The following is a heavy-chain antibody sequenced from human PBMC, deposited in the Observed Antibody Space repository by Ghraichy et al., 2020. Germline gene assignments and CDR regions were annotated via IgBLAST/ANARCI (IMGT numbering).Heavy chain of an antibody. V-gene: IGHV2-26*01. J-gene: IGHJ4*02. D-gene: IGHD6-19*01. CDR3: VGHPTGESSGWLAPFDY. CDR1: GLSLSNGKIG. CDR2: IFSEDEK. Sequence: CGPTLVKPTETLTLTCTVSGLSLSNGKIGLSWVRQPPGKALEWLAHIFSEDEKSYTTSLKSRLTISKDASKSQVVLTMTNVDPVDTATYYCVGHPTGESSGWLAPFDYWGQGTLVTVSS.